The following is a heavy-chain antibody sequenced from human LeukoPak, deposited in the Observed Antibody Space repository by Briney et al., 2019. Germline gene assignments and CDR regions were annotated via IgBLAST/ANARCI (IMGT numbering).Heavy chain of an antibody. CDR1: GYSISSCYY. D-gene: IGHD5-18*01. CDR3: ARYPFNSYGPEVVY. Sequence: SETLSLTCAVSGYSISSCYYWGWIRHPPGKGLEWIGSIYHSGSTYYNPSLKSRVTISVDTSKNQFSLKLSSVTAADTAVYYCARYPFNSYGPEVVYWGQGTLVTVSS. V-gene: IGHV4-38-2*01. J-gene: IGHJ4*02. CDR2: IYHSGST.